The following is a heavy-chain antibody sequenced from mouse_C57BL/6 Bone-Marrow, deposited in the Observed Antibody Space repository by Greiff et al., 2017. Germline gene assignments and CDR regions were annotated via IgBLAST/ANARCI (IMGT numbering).Heavy chain of an antibody. CDR1: GFNIKDYY. Sequence: EVQLQQSGAELVRPGASVKLSCTASGFNIKDYYIHWVKQRPEQGLEWIGRIDPDIGDTEYASKFQGKATITSDPSSTTAYLQLSSLTSEDTAVYYCTSFSGDYFDFWGQGTPLTVAS. CDR2: IDPDIGDT. D-gene: IGHD1-3*01. J-gene: IGHJ2*01. CDR3: TSFSGDYFDF. V-gene: IGHV14-4*01.